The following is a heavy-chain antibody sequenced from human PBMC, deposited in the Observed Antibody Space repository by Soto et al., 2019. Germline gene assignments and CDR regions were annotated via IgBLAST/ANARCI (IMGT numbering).Heavy chain of an antibody. CDR3: ARELSTNSRAYYSFAF. V-gene: IGHV1-18*01. Sequence: VASVKVSCKTSGYTFTAYGLAWLRQAPGQRPEWLGWVSTDGDRINYAPRFQSRLAMTTDRSTATTSMELRSLRADDTAVYYCARELSTNSRAYYSFAFWGQGTLVTVSS. D-gene: IGHD3-22*01. CDR1: GYTFTAYG. CDR2: VSTDGDRI. J-gene: IGHJ4*02.